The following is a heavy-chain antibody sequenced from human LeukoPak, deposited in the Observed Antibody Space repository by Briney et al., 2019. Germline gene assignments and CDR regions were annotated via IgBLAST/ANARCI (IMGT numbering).Heavy chain of an antibody. V-gene: IGHV3-48*03. Sequence: GESLRLSCAASGFSFSSYEMNWVRQAPGKGLEWVSYIGSSGSTVYYADSVKGRFTISRDNAKNSMYLQMNSLRDEDTAVYYCARDTLVYADSPDAFDIWGQGTMVTVSS. CDR1: GFSFSSYE. D-gene: IGHD4-17*01. J-gene: IGHJ3*02. CDR2: IGSSGSTV. CDR3: ARDTLVYADSPDAFDI.